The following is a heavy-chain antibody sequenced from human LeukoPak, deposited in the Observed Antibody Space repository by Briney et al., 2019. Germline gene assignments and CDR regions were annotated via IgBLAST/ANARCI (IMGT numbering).Heavy chain of an antibody. V-gene: IGHV1-18*01. D-gene: IGHD6-13*01. J-gene: IGHJ4*02. CDR2: ISVDNGNT. CDR3: ARVMAAAGTFPGRDY. Sequence: ASVKVSCKASGYTFTSFGISWVRQAPGQGLEWMGWISVDNGNTKYAQTLQGGATMTTDTSTTTAYMELRSLRSDDTAVYYCARVMAAAGTFPGRDYWGQGTLVTVSS. CDR1: GYTFTSFG.